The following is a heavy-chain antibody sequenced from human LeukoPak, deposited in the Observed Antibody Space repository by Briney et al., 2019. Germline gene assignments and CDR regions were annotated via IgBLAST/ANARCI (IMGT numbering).Heavy chain of an antibody. CDR3: ARGPPNWGYDY. CDR1: GYTFTGYY. CDR2: INSNSGGT. V-gene: IGHV1-2*06. Sequence: ASVKVSCKASGYTFTGYYMHWVRQAPGQGLEWMGRINSNSGGTNYAQKFQGRVTMTRDTSISTAYMELSSLISDDTAVYYCARGPPNWGYDYWGPGTLVTVSS. J-gene: IGHJ4*02. D-gene: IGHD7-27*01.